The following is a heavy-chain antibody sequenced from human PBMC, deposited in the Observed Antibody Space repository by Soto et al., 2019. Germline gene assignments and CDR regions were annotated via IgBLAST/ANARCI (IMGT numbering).Heavy chain of an antibody. CDR1: GGTFSSYA. D-gene: IGHD3-10*01. CDR3: ARDSYSGSGSYSPRLNWFDP. J-gene: IGHJ5*02. V-gene: IGHV1-69*13. Sequence: SVKVSCKASGGTFSSYAISWVRQAPGQGLEWMGGIIPIFGTANYAQKFQGRVTITADESTSTAYMELSSLRSEDTAVYYCARDSYSGSGSYSPRLNWFDPWGQGTLVTVSS. CDR2: IIPIFGTA.